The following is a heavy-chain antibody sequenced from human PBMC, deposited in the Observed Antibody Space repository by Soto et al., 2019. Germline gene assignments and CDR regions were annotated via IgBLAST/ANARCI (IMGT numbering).Heavy chain of an antibody. CDR1: GGTFSSYA. CDR2: IIPIFGTA. Sequence: GASVKVSCKASGGTFSSYAISWVRQAPGQGLEWMGGIIPIFGTANYAQKFQGRVTITADESTSTAYMELSSLRSEDTAVYYCATYYDSSGYYYDVRYYFDYWGQGTLVTVSS. V-gene: IGHV1-69*13. CDR3: ATYYDSSGYYYDVRYYFDY. D-gene: IGHD3-22*01. J-gene: IGHJ4*02.